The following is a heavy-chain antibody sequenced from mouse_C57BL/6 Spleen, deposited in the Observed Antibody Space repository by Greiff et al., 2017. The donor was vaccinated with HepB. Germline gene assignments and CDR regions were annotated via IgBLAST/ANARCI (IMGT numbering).Heavy chain of an antibody. D-gene: IGHD1-1*01. CDR1: GYTFTSYW. CDR2: IDPSDSYT. CDR3: ARTERSSSTYYYAMDY. Sequence: QVQLQQPGAELVKPGASVKLSCKASGYTFTSYWMQWVKQRPGQGLEWIGEIDPSDSYTNYNQKFKGKATLTVDTSSSTAYMQLSSLTSEDSAVYYCARTERSSSTYYYAMDYWGQGTSVTVSS. V-gene: IGHV1-50*01. J-gene: IGHJ4*01.